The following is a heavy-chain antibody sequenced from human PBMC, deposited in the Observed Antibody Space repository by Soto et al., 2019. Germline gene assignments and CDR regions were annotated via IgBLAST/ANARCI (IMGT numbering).Heavy chain of an antibody. V-gene: IGHV1-46*01. CDR1: GYTFTSYY. CDR2: INPSGGST. CDR3: ARDLDCSSTSCYAATSGNYYYGMDV. D-gene: IGHD2-2*01. Sequence: QVQLVQSGAEVKKPGASVKVSCKASGYTFTSYYMHWVRQAPGQGLEWMGIINPSGGSTSYAQKFQGRVTMTRDTSTSTVYMELSSLRSEDTAVDYCARDLDCSSTSCYAATSGNYYYGMDVWGQGTTVTVSS. J-gene: IGHJ6*02.